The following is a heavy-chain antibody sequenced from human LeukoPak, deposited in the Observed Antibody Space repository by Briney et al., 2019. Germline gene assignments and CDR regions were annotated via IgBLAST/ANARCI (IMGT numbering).Heavy chain of an antibody. J-gene: IGHJ6*03. CDR3: ARRGRYSSSWNYYYYYYMDV. CDR2: INWNGGST. CDR1: GFTFDDYG. V-gene: IGHV3-20*01. Sequence: GSLRLSCAASGFTFDDYGMSWVRQAPGKGLEWVSGINWNGGSTGYADSVKGRFTISRDNAKNSLYLQMNRLRAQDTALYHCARRGRYSSSWNYYYYYYMDVWGKGTTVTISS. D-gene: IGHD6-13*01.